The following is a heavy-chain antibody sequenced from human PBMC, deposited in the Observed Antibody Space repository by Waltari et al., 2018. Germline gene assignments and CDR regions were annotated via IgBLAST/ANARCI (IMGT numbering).Heavy chain of an antibody. Sequence: QVQLQESGPGLVKPSETLSLTCTVSGGSISSYYWSWIRQPPGKGLEWIGYIYYSGSTNYNPSLKSRVTISVNTSKNQFSLKLSSVTAADTAVYYCARHVPDYDFWEARYDMDVWGQGTTVTVSS. J-gene: IGHJ6*02. CDR1: GGSISSYY. CDR3: ARHVPDYDFWEARYDMDV. D-gene: IGHD3-3*01. CDR2: IYYSGST. V-gene: IGHV4-59*08.